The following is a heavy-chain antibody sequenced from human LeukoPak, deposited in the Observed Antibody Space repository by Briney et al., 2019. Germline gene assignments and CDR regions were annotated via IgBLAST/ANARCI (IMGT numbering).Heavy chain of an antibody. CDR2: INHSGGST. CDR3: ARGPRITMVRGGQWYYYMDV. D-gene: IGHD3-10*01. Sequence: ASVKVSCKASGYTFTSYYIHWVRQAPGQGLEWMGLINHSGGSTNYAQKFQGRVTMTRDTSTSTVYMELSSLRSDDTAVYYCARGPRITMVRGGQWYYYMDVWGKGTTVTISS. V-gene: IGHV1-46*01. CDR1: GYTFTSYY. J-gene: IGHJ6*03.